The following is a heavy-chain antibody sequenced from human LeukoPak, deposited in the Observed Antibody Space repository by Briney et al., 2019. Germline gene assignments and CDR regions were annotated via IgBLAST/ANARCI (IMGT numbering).Heavy chain of an antibody. J-gene: IGHJ3*02. CDR3: ASPSGRQYADALDI. CDR1: GYSISSGYY. CDR2: IYHSGST. Sequence: SETLSLTCTVSGYSISSGYYWGWIRQPPGKGLEWIGSIYHSGSTYYNPSLSSRLLISVDKSKNQFSLKLTSVTAADTAMYYCASPSGRQYADALDIWGQGRMVIVSS. V-gene: IGHV4-38-2*02. D-gene: IGHD1-26*01.